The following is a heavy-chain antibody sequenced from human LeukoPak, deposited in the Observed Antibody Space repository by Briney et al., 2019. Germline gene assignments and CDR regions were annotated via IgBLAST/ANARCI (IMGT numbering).Heavy chain of an antibody. Sequence: PSETLSLTCAVNDGSFSSYYWSWIRQTPGKGLEWIGEINHSGSTNYNPSLKSRVTISVDTSKNQFSLKLSSVTAADTAVYYCARRSYNWNDYWGQGTLVTVSS. V-gene: IGHV4-34*01. D-gene: IGHD1-20*01. CDR3: ARRSYNWNDY. CDR2: INHSGST. J-gene: IGHJ4*02. CDR1: DGSFSSYY.